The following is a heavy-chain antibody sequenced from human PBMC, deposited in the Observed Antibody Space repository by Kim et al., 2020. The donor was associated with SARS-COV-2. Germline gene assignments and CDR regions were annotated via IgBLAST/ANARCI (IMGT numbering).Heavy chain of an antibody. J-gene: IGHJ3*02. CDR3: ARDRNGSCSGGSCYFSGDFDAFDI. V-gene: IGHV3-53*01. CDR1: GFTVSSNY. Sequence: GGSLRLSCAASGFTVSSNYMSWVRQAPGKGLEWVSVIYSGGSTYYADSVKGRFTISRDNSKNTLYLQMNSLRAEDTAVYYCARDRNGSCSGGSCYFSGDFDAFDIWGQGTMVTVSS. CDR2: IYSGGST. D-gene: IGHD2-15*01.